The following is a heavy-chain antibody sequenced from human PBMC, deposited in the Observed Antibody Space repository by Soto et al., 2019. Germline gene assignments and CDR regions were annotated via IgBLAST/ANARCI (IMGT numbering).Heavy chain of an antibody. CDR3: ARDRQTAMIVVGLIDY. CDR2: INHSGST. Sequence: PSETLSLTCAVSGGSFIGYYWSWIRQPPGKGLEYIGEINHSGSTNYNPSLKSRVTISLDTSKSQFTLKLSSVTAADTAVYYCARDRQTAMIVVGLIDYWGQGTLVTVSS. D-gene: IGHD3-22*01. J-gene: IGHJ4*02. CDR1: GGSFIGYY. V-gene: IGHV4-34*01.